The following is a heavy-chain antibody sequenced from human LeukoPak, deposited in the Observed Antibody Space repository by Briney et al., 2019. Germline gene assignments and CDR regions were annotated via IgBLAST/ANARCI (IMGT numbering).Heavy chain of an antibody. D-gene: IGHD2-2*03. CDR2: INHSGST. CDR3: ARDLMDGFDP. J-gene: IGHJ5*02. CDR1: GGSFSGYY. V-gene: IGHV4-34*01. Sequence: SETLSLTCAVYGGSFSGYYWSWIRQPPGKGLEWIGEINHSGSTNYNPSLKSRVTISVDTSKNQFSLKLSSVTAADTAVYYCARDLMDGFDPWGQGTLVTVSS.